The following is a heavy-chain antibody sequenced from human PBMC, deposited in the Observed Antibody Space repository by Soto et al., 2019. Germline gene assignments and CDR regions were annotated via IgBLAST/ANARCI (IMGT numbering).Heavy chain of an antibody. CDR3: TTDLDGYDRCDL. Sequence: EVQLVESGGGLVKPGGSLRLSCAVSGFSFIDYTMAWVRQTPGNGLEWVSSIRSDGGYITYADSFKGRFTISRDDAKESVFLQLDSLRLEDTYLYYCTTDLDGYDRCDLCGQGTVVTVSS. CDR1: GFSFIDYT. V-gene: IGHV3-21*02. CDR2: IRSDGGYI. D-gene: IGHD5-12*01. J-gene: IGHJ5*02.